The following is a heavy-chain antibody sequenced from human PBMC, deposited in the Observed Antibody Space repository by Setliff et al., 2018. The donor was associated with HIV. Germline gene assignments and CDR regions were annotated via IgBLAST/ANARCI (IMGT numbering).Heavy chain of an antibody. CDR3: ARDFCGSSCSSGYGYFDH. CDR1: GFTFSSYG. Sequence: PGGSLRLSCAASGFTFSSYGMHWVRQAPGKGLEWVAVIWYDGSKKYCPDSVKGRFTTSRDNARNSLYLEMHSLRADDTAVYYCARDFCGSSCSSGYGYFDHWGQGTLVTVSS. V-gene: IGHV3-33*01. D-gene: IGHD2-15*01. CDR2: IWYDGSKK. J-gene: IGHJ4*02.